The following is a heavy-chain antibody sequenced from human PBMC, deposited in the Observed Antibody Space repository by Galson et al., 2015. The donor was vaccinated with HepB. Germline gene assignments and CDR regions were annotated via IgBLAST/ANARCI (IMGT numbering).Heavy chain of an antibody. Sequence: SLRLSCAASGFTFSSYWMSWVRQAPGKGLEWVANIKQDGREKYYVDPVKGRFTISRDNSKNSLYLQMNSLRAEDTAVYYCARDPSHYDVLWDYWGQGTLITVSS. V-gene: IGHV3-7*03. CDR2: IKQDGREK. CDR1: GFTFSSYW. J-gene: IGHJ4*02. D-gene: IGHD3-22*01. CDR3: ARDPSHYDVLWDY.